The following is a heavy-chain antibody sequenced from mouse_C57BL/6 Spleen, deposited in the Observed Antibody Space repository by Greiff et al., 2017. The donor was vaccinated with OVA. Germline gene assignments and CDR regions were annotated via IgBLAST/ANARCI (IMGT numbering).Heavy chain of an antibody. Sequence: QVQLQQPGPELVKPGASVKISCKASGYAFSSSWMNWVKQRPGKGLEWIGRIYPGDGDTNYNGKFKGKATLTADKSSSTAYMQLSSLTSEDSAVYFCARDTVVPYFDVWGTGTTVTVSS. CDR3: ARDTVVPYFDV. J-gene: IGHJ1*03. CDR1: GYAFSSSW. D-gene: IGHD1-1*01. V-gene: IGHV1-82*01. CDR2: IYPGDGDT.